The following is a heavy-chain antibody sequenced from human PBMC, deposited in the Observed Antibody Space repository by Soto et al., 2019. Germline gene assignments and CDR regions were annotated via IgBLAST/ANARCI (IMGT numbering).Heavy chain of an antibody. CDR3: ARVFRGGDADWFDP. CDR1: GYTFTSYA. CDR2: INAGNGNT. V-gene: IGHV1-3*01. J-gene: IGHJ5*02. Sequence: ASVKVSCKASGYTFTSYAMHWVRQAPGQRLEWMGWINAGNGNTKYSQKFQGRVTITRDTSASTAYMELSSLRSEDTAVYYCARVFRGGDADWFDPGGQGTLVTSPQ. D-gene: IGHD2-21*02.